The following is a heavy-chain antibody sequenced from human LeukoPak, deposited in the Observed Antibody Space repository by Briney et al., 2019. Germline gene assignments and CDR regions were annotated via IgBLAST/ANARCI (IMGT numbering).Heavy chain of an antibody. Sequence: PSETLSLTCTVSGGSISSSSYYWGWIRQPPGKGLEWIGSIYYSGSTYYNPSLKSRVTISVDTSKNQFSLKLSSVTAADTAVYYCARHKVRGVIRAYFDYWGQGTLVTVSS. CDR2: IYYSGST. J-gene: IGHJ4*02. CDR3: ARHKVRGVIRAYFDY. V-gene: IGHV4-39*01. D-gene: IGHD3-10*01. CDR1: GGSISSSSYY.